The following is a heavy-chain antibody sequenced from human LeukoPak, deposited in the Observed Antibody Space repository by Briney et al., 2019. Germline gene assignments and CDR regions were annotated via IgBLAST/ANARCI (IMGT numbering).Heavy chain of an antibody. D-gene: IGHD2-15*01. J-gene: IGHJ5*02. CDR3: ARGRGGYCSGGSCYSKDNWFDP. CDR2: INPSGRST. Sequence: ASVKVSCKASGYTFTSYYMHWVRQAPGQGLEWMGIINPSGRSTSYAQKFQGRVTMTRDTSTSTVYMELSSLRSEDTALYYCARGRGGYCSGGSCYSKDNWFDPWGQGTLFTVSS. V-gene: IGHV1-46*01. CDR1: GYTFTSYY.